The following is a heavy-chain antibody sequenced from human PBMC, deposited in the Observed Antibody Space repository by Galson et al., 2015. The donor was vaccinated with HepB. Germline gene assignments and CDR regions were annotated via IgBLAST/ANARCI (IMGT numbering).Heavy chain of an antibody. V-gene: IGHV6-1*01. CDR3: AREGFTTSNYYYYMDV. CDR2: AYYRSRWYN. Sequence: CAISGDSVSGNSAAWNWIRQSPSGGLEGLGRAYYRSRWYNDYAESVKSRIDFNPDTSKNQFSLQLNSVTPEDTAVYYCAREGFTTSNYYYYMDVWGKGTPVTVSS. J-gene: IGHJ6*03. D-gene: IGHD3-22*01. CDR1: GDSVSGNSAA.